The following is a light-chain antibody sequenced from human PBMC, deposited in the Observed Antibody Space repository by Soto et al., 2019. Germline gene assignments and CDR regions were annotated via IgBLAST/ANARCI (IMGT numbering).Light chain of an antibody. V-gene: IGKV3-20*01. Sequence: EIVLKQSPGTLSLSPGERATLSCRASQSVSSSYLAWYQQKPGQAPRLLIHGASTRATGVPARISGSGSGTDFTLTISRLEPEDFAVYYCQQYGSSGTFGQGTKVDIK. J-gene: IGKJ1*01. CDR3: QQYGSSGT. CDR1: QSVSSSY. CDR2: GAS.